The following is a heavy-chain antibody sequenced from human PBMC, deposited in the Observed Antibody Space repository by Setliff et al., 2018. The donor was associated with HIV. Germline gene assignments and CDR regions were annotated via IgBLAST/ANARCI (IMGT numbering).Heavy chain of an antibody. V-gene: IGHV1-69*10. CDR1: GNTFSSYG. CDR3: TRIRAMVRGVTSYDAFDI. D-gene: IGHD3-10*01. J-gene: IGHJ3*02. Sequence: SVKVSCKASGNTFSSYGITWVRQAPGQGLEWMGGTTPLLGTTNYAQKFQGRVTITRNSSISTAYMELSSLRFDDTAVYYCTRIRAMVRGVTSYDAFDIWGQGTKVTVSS. CDR2: TTPLLGTT.